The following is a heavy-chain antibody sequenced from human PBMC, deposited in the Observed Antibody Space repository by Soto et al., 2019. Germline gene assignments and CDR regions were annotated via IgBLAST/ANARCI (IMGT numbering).Heavy chain of an antibody. CDR2: ISGSGGST. CDR1: GFTFSSYA. CDR3: AKTPHEDFWSGYYSNWFDP. D-gene: IGHD3-3*01. J-gene: IGHJ5*02. Sequence: GSLRLSCAASGFTFSSYAMSWVRQAPGKGLEWVSAISGSGGSTYYADSVKGRFTISRDNSKNTLYLQMNSLRAEDTAVYYCAKTPHEDFWSGYYSNWFDPWGQGTLVTVSS. V-gene: IGHV3-23*01.